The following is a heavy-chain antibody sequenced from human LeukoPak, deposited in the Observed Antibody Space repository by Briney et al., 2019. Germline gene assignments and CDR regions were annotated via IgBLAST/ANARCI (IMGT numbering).Heavy chain of an antibody. D-gene: IGHD6-6*01. V-gene: IGHV4-30-2*01. CDR1: GGSISSGGYY. CDR2: IYHSGST. CDR3: ARVEYSSYLFDY. Sequence: SQTLSLTCTVSGGSISSGGYYWNWIRQPPGKGLEWIGYIYHSGSTYYNPSLKSRVTISVDRSKNQFSLKLSSVTAADTAVYYCARVEYSSYLFDYWGQGTLVTVSS. J-gene: IGHJ4*02.